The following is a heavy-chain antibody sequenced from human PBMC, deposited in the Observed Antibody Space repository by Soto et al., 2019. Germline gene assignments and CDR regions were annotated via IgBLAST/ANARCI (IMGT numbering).Heavy chain of an antibody. CDR1: GFTFSSYG. CDR2: ISYNGGKK. CDR3: AQDHVGYYNGMDV. J-gene: IGHJ6*02. V-gene: IGHV3-30*18. Sequence: QVQLVESGGGVVQPGTSLRLSCAASGFTFSSYGMHWVRQAPGQGLEWVAVISYNGGKKYYGDSVKGRFTISRDNSEKMMYLQVNRLRAEDTAVYYCAQDHVGYYNGMDVWGQGTTVTVSS. D-gene: IGHD3-10*01.